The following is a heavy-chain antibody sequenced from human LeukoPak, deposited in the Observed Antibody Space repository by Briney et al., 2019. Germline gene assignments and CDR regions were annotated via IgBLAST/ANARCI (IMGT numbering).Heavy chain of an antibody. Sequence: TGGSLRLSCAASGFTFSTYWMSWVRQAPGKGLEWVANIKQDGSDKYYVDSVKGRFTISRDNAKNSLYLQMNSLRAEDTAVYYCARCRGGWSRDSWGQGTLVTVSP. CDR3: ARCRGGWSRDS. V-gene: IGHV3-7*01. CDR2: IKQDGSDK. D-gene: IGHD6-19*01. J-gene: IGHJ4*02. CDR1: GFTFSTYW.